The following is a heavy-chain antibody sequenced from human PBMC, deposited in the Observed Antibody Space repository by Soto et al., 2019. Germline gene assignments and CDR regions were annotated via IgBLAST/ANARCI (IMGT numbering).Heavy chain of an antibody. CDR1: GSTFSNAW. CDR3: TTVDYDILTGYSPFDY. V-gene: IGHV3-15*01. Sequence: GGSLRLSCAASGSTFSNAWMSWVRQAPGKGLEWVGRIKSKTDGGTTDHAAPVKGRFTISRDDSKNTLYLQMNSLKTEDTAVYYCTTVDYDILTGYSPFDYWGQGTLVTVSS. D-gene: IGHD3-9*01. J-gene: IGHJ4*02. CDR2: IKSKTDGGTT.